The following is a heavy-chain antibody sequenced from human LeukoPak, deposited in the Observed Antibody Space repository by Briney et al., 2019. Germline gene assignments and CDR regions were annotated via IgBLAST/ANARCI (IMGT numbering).Heavy chain of an antibody. D-gene: IGHD3-22*01. CDR1: GGTFSSYA. Sequence: ASVKVSCKASGGTFSSYAISWVRQAPGQGLEWMGRIIPILGIANYAQKFQGRVTITADKSTSTAYMELSSLRSEDTAVYYCASEYYYDSSGYYEGYYFDYWGQGTLVTVSS. CDR3: ASEYYYDSSGYYEGYYFDY. V-gene: IGHV1-69*04. J-gene: IGHJ4*02. CDR2: IIPILGIA.